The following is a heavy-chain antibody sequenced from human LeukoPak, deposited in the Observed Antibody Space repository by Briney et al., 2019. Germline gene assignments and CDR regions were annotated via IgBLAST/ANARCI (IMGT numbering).Heavy chain of an antibody. CDR2: IYTSGNT. Sequence: SETLSLTCTVSGGSISGYYWSWIRQPAGKGLEWIGRIYTSGNTNYNPSLKSRLTMSVDTSKNQFSLKLSSVTAADTAVYYCARDKYSGYDYLAFDIWGQGTMVTVSS. J-gene: IGHJ3*02. CDR3: ARDKYSGYDYLAFDI. CDR1: GGSISGYY. D-gene: IGHD5-12*01. V-gene: IGHV4-4*07.